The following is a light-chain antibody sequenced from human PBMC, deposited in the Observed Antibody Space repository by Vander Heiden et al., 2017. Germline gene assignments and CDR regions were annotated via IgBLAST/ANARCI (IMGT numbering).Light chain of an antibody. J-gene: IGLJ1*01. Sequence: QSALTQPASVSGSPGQPVTISCTGTSSNVGNYNFVSWYRQHPGKAPKFLIYEVSKRPSGVSDCFSGSKSGNTASLTVSGLQAEDEADYYCCSYAGDTTYVFGTGTRVTVL. CDR1: SSNVGNYNF. CDR3: CSYAGDTTYV. V-gene: IGLV2-23*02. CDR2: EVS.